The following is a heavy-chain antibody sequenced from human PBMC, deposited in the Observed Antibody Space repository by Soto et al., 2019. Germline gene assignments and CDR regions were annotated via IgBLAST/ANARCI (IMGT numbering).Heavy chain of an antibody. CDR2: IYYTGST. CDR3: ASALYCSGGGCSFDP. CDR1: GGSVSSGSYY. V-gene: IGHV4-61*01. D-gene: IGHD2-15*01. J-gene: IGHJ5*02. Sequence: QVQLQESGPGLVKPSETLSLTCTVSGGSVSSGSYYWSWIRQPPGKGLEWIGFIYYTGSTNYNPSLKSRVTISVDTSKNQFSLKLSSVTAADTAVYYCASALYCSGGGCSFDPWGQGTLVTVSS.